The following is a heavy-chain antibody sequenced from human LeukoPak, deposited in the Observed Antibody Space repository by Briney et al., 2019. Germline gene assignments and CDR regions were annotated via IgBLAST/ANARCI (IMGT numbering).Heavy chain of an antibody. Sequence: GASVKVSCEASGYTFTGYYMHWVRQAPGQGLEWMGWINPNSGGTNYAQKFQGRVTMTRDTSISTAYMELSRLRSDDTAVYYCARRTYSGYDLAPEIFDYWGQGTLVTVSS. D-gene: IGHD5-12*01. J-gene: IGHJ4*02. CDR2: INPNSGGT. V-gene: IGHV1-2*02. CDR3: ARRTYSGYDLAPEIFDY. CDR1: GYTFTGYY.